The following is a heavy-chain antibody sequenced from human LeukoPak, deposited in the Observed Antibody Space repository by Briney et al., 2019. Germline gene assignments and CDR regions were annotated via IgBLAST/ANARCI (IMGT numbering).Heavy chain of an antibody. CDR3: ARVHYGGDGFDY. Sequence: SETLSLTCTVSGDSISSYYWSWIRQPPGKGLEWIGYIYYSGSTNYNPSLKSRVTISVDTSKNQFSLKLSSVTAADTAVYYCARVHYGGDGFDYWGQGTLVTVSS. CDR1: GDSISSYY. CDR2: IYYSGST. D-gene: IGHD4-23*01. V-gene: IGHV4-59*01. J-gene: IGHJ4*02.